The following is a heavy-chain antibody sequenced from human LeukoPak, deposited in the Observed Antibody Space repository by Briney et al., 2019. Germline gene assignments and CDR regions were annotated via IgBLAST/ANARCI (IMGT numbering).Heavy chain of an antibody. V-gene: IGHV1-46*01. D-gene: IGHD6-25*01. CDR3: ARGTATGYFQH. J-gene: IGHJ1*01. Sequence: ASVKVSCKASGYTFTSYGISWVRQAPGQGLEWMGIINPSGGSTSYAQKFQGRVTMTRDTSTSTVYMELSSLRSEDTAVYYCARGTATGYFQHWGQGTLVTVSS. CDR1: GYTFTSYG. CDR2: INPSGGST.